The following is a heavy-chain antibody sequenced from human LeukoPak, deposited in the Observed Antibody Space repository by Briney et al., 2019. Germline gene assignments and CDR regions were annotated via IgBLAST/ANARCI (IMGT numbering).Heavy chain of an antibody. J-gene: IGHJ4*02. Sequence: ASVKVSCKASGYTFTGYYMHWVRQAPGQGLEWMGWINPNSGGTNYTQKFQGRVTMTRDTSISTAYMELSRLRSDDTAVYYCARDLDEEYSSSGSLDYWGQGTLVTVSS. CDR2: INPNSGGT. V-gene: IGHV1-2*02. CDR1: GYTFTGYY. D-gene: IGHD6-13*01. CDR3: ARDLDEEYSSSGSLDY.